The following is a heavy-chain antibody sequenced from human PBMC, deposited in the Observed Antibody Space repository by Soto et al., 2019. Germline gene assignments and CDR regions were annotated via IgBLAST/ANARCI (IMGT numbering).Heavy chain of an antibody. CDR1: GFTLSRQA. D-gene: IGHD6-6*01. CDR2: LSYDGIAQ. Sequence: QEQLVESGGDVVQPGGSLRLSCAASGFTLSRQAMHWVRQAPGKGLEWVAVLSYDGIAQYYADSVKGRFTISRDNSKNTLYLQMNSLRVEATALYYCVKGGWYGSSSPSDRWGQGTLVTVSS. V-gene: IGHV3-30*18. CDR3: VKGGWYGSSSPSDR. J-gene: IGHJ5*02.